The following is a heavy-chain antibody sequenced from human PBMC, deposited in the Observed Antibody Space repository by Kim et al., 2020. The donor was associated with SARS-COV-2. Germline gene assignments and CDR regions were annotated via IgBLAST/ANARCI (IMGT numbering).Heavy chain of an antibody. CDR2: ISNGGGGT. D-gene: IGHD1-1*01. J-gene: IGHJ4*02. CDR1: GLPFSDYA. CDR3: ATLVEGTQFDY. Sequence: GGSLRLSCAVSGLPFSDYAMTWVRQAPGGGLEWVSSISNGGGGTYYAESARGRFTISRDNLQSTVFLHMNALRVDDTAIYYCATLVEGTQFDYWGQGALVSVSS. V-gene: IGHV3-23*01.